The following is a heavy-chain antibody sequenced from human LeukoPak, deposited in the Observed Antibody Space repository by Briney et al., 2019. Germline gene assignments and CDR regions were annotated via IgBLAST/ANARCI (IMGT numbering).Heavy chain of an antibody. CDR1: GGSISSYY. V-gene: IGHV4-59*01. CDR3: ARGSPLSVANYYYYMDV. Sequence: PSETLSLTCTVSGGSISSYYWSWIRQPPGKGLEWIGYIYYSGSTNYNPSLKSRVTISVDTSKNQFSLKLSSVTAADTAVYYCARGSPLSVANYYYYMDVWGKGTTVTVSS. CDR2: IYYSGST. D-gene: IGHD6-19*01. J-gene: IGHJ6*03.